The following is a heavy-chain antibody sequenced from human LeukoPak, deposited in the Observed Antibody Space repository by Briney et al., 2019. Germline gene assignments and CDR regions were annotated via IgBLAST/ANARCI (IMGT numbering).Heavy chain of an antibody. CDR2: IYYSGST. J-gene: IGHJ6*03. CDR3: ARHVDYYYYYMDV. Sequence: GSLRLSCAASGFTFSSYAMSWIRQPPGKGLEWIGSIYYSGSTYYNPSLKSRVTISVDTSKNQFSLKLSSVTAADTAVYYCARHVDYYYYYMDVWGKGTTVTVSS. CDR1: GFTFSSYA. V-gene: IGHV4-38-2*01.